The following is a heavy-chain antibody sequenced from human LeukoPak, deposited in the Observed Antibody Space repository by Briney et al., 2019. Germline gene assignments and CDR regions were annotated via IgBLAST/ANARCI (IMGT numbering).Heavy chain of an antibody. J-gene: IGHJ5*02. CDR2: IYTSGGT. CDR1: GGSISSYY. Sequence: SETLSLTCTVSGGSISSYYWSWIRQPAGKGLEWIERIYTSGGTNYNPSLKSRVTMSVDTSKNQFSLKLSSVTAADTAVYYCARDRYSSSWANNWFDPWGQGTLVTVSS. D-gene: IGHD6-13*01. CDR3: ARDRYSSSWANNWFDP. V-gene: IGHV4-4*07.